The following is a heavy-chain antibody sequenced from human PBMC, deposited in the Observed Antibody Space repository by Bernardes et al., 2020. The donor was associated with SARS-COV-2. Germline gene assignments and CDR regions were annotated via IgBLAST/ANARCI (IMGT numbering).Heavy chain of an antibody. CDR3: ASGPPGIYAMDV. CDR1: GFTFNSYW. V-gene: IGHV3-74*03. CDR2: INDDGSTT. Sequence: GGSLRLSCAASGFTFNSYWMHWVRQGPGKGLVWVSRINDDGSTTTYADSVKGRFTISRDNAKNRVYLQMNSLRAEDTAVYYCASGPPGIYAMDVWGQGTTVTVSS. D-gene: IGHD3-16*01. J-gene: IGHJ6*02.